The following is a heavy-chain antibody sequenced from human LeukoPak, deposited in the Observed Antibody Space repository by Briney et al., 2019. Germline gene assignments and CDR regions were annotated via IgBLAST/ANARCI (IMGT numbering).Heavy chain of an antibody. V-gene: IGHV3-30*03. D-gene: IGHD5-12*01. Sequence: PGGSLRLSCAASGYTFSSYGMHWVRQAPGKGLEWVTVISYDGSNKYYADSVKGRFTISRDNSKNTLYLQMNSLRAEDTAVYHCARGGGGYVGFDYWGQGTLVTVSS. CDR3: ARGGGGYVGFDY. CDR1: GYTFSSYG. CDR2: ISYDGSNK. J-gene: IGHJ4*02.